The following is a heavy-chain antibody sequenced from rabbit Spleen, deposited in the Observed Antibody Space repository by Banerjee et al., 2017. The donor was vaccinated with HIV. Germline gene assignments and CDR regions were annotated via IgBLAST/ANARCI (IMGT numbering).Heavy chain of an antibody. D-gene: IGHD1-1*01. Sequence: QEHLEESGGDLVKPGASLTLTCTASGFSFSSGYYMCWVRQAPGKGLEWIACINTRTGATAYASWAKGRFTISKASSTTVTLQMTSLTAADTATYFCARDLAAIIGWNFGLWGQGTLVTVS. CDR1: GFSFSSGYY. J-gene: IGHJ3*01. CDR3: ARDLAAIIGWNFGL. V-gene: IGHV1S45*01. CDR2: INTRTGAT.